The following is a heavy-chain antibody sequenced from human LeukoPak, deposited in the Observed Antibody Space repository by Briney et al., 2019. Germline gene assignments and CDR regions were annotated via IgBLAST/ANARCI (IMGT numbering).Heavy chain of an antibody. J-gene: IGHJ4*02. CDR3: ARDPRGLSYGYNF. V-gene: IGHV3-74*01. Sequence: SGGSLRLSCAASGFTFSSYWMHWVRQAPGKGLVWVSRINSDGSSITYADSVKGRFTISRDNAKNTLYLQMNSLSAEDTAVYFCARDPRGLSYGYNFWGQGTLVTVSS. CDR1: GFTFSSYW. D-gene: IGHD5-18*01. CDR2: INSDGSSI.